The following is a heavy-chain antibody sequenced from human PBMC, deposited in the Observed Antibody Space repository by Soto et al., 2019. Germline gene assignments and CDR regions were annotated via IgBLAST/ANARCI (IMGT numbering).Heavy chain of an antibody. CDR1: GFTFRSYA. CDR2: ISGRGDRT. D-gene: IGHD3-9*01. CDR3: AKLGWDILTGYGYFHY. V-gene: IGHV3-23*01. Sequence: GGSLRLSCAASGFTFRSYAMAWVRQAPGKGLEWLSVISGRGDRTDYADSVKGRFTISRDKSKNTLSLQMNSLRAEDTAVYYCAKLGWDILTGYGYFHYWGKGTLVTVSS. J-gene: IGHJ4*02.